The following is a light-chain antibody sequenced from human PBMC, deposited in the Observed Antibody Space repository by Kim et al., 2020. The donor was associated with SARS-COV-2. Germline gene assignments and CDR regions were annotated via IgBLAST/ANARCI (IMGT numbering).Light chain of an antibody. Sequence: SSELTQDPDVSVALGQTVKITCQGDSLRSYYASWYQQKPGQAPVLVIYGENNRPSGIPDRFSGSSSGNTASLTITGAQAEDEADYYCNARDSSGTIRLFAGGTQLTVL. V-gene: IGLV3-19*01. CDR1: SLRSYY. CDR2: GEN. CDR3: NARDSSGTIRL. J-gene: IGLJ3*02.